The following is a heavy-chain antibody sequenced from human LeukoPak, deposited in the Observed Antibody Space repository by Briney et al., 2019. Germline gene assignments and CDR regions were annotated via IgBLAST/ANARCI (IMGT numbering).Heavy chain of an antibody. CDR1: GFTFSDYY. V-gene: IGHV3-11*06. J-gene: IGHJ4*02. D-gene: IGHD4-17*01. CDR3: TRGSYGDYEY. Sequence: PGGSLRLSCAASGFTFSDYYMSWIRQAPGKGLEWVSSIDPSSTYIYYADSVKGRFTISRDNAQNSLYLQMNSLRAEDTAVYYCTRGSYGDYEYWGQGTLVTVSS. CDR2: IDPSSTYI.